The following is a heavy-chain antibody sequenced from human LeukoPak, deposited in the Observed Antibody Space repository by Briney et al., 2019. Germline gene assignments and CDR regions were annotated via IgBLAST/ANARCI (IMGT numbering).Heavy chain of an antibody. J-gene: IGHJ6*04. V-gene: IGHV4-34*01. D-gene: IGHD6-19*01. Sequence: SETLSLTCAVYGVSFSGYYWSWIRQPPGKGLEWIGEINHSGSTNYNPPLKSRVTISVDTSKNQFSLKLSSVTAADTAVYYCARQPGIAVPDPYYYYGMDVWGKGTTVTVSS. CDR3: ARQPGIAVPDPYYYYGMDV. CDR2: INHSGST. CDR1: GVSFSGYY.